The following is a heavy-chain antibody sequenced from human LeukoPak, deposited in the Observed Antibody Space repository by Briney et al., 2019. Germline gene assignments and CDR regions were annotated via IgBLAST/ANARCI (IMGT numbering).Heavy chain of an antibody. J-gene: IGHJ4*02. Sequence: GGSLRLSCAASGFTFSSYGMHWVRQAPGKGLEWVAVISYDGSNKYYADSVKGRFTISRDNSKNTLYLQMNSLRAEDTAVYYCAKDLVTRPPRALGFFDYWGQGTLVTVSS. CDR1: GFTFSSYG. D-gene: IGHD2-21*01. V-gene: IGHV3-30*18. CDR3: AKDLVTRPPRALGFFDY. CDR2: ISYDGSNK.